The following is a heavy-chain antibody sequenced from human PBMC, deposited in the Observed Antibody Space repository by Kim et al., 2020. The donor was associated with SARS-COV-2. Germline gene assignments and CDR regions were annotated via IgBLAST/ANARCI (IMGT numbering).Heavy chain of an antibody. D-gene: IGHD4-4*01. CDR2: ISAYNGKT. CDR3: VRDNYSTAFYALLDSFDY. CDR1: GYTFTSYG. J-gene: IGHJ4*01. Sequence: ASVKVSCKASGYTFTSYGISWVRQAPGQGFEWMGWISAYNGKTMHGQRVQGRVSMTTDTSTSTAYLEMWSLRSDDTAVYYCVRDNYSTAFYALLDSFDYW. V-gene: IGHV1-18*01.